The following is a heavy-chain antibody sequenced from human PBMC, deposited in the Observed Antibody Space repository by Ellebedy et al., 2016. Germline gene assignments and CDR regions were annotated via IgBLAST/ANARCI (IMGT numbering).Heavy chain of an antibody. CDR1: GFTFNTYV. CDR3: ARDLEWILYDY. V-gene: IGHV3-74*01. D-gene: IGHD3-3*01. J-gene: IGHJ4*02. Sequence: GGSLRLSCTATGFTFNTYVMHWVRQVHGKGLEWVSRVSHDGASTSYADSVKGRLTISRDNAKNTLYLQFNSLRVEDTALYYCARDLEWILYDYWGRGTLVTVSS. CDR2: VSHDGAST.